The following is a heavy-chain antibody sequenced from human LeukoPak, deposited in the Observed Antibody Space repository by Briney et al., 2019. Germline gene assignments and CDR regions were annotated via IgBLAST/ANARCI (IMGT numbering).Heavy chain of an antibody. CDR1: GVTSNNFA. D-gene: IGHD3-10*01. J-gene: IGHJ4*02. CDR3: AKALYGSGSSPFDY. V-gene: IGHV3-23*01. CDR2: VSATGLYT. Sequence: GGSLRLSCVASGVTSNNFAMNWVRQAPGKGLEWVSSVSATGLYTYYADSVKGRFTISRDNSKTTLYLQMNSLRAEDTAVYYCAKALYGSGSSPFDYWGQGTLVTVSS.